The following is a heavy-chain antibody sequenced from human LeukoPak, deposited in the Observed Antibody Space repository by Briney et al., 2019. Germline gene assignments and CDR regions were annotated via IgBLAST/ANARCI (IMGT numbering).Heavy chain of an antibody. J-gene: IGHJ4*02. V-gene: IGHV1-69*05. CDR2: IIPIFGTA. Sequence: GASVKVSCKASGGTLSSYAISWVRQAPGQGLEWMGGIIPIFGTANYAQKFQGRVTITTDESTSTAYMELSSLRSEDTAVYYCAREGVGEMATITGYDYWGQGTLVTVSS. D-gene: IGHD5-24*01. CDR3: AREGVGEMATITGYDY. CDR1: GGTLSSYA.